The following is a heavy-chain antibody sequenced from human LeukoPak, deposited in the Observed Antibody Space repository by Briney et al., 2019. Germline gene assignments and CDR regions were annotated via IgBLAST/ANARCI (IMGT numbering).Heavy chain of an antibody. CDR1: GGSISSYY. CDR2: IYYSGST. Sequence: SETLSLTCTVSGGSISSYYWSWIRQPPGKGLEWIGYIYYSGSTNYNPSLKSRVTISVDTSKNQFSLKLSSVTAADTAVYYCARGRSRPRGYGMDVWGQGTTVTVSS. D-gene: IGHD3-10*01. J-gene: IGHJ6*02. CDR3: ARGRSRPRGYGMDV. V-gene: IGHV4-59*12.